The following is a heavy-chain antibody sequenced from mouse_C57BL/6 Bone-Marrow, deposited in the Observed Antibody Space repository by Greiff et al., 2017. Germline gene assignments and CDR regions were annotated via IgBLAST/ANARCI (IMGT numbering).Heavy chain of an antibody. V-gene: IGHV1-15*01. D-gene: IGHD1-1*01. Sequence: QVQLQQSGAELVRPGASVTLSCKASGYTFTDYEMHWVKQTPVHGLEWIGAIDPETGGTAYNQKFKGKAILTADKSSSTAYMGLRSLTSEDSAVYYCTVTAVVAENFDFGGQGTARTVSS. CDR1: GYTFTDYE. CDR2: IDPETGGT. CDR3: TVTAVVAENFDF. J-gene: IGHJ2*01.